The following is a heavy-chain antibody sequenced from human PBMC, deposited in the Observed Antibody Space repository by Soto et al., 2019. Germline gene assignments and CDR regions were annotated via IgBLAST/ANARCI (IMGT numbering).Heavy chain of an antibody. CDR1: GFTFRNYY. J-gene: IGHJ6*02. Sequence: GGSLRLSCAASGFTFRNYYMTWMRQTPGKGLEWISTITSSGGSTYYAASVKGRVTISRDNANNSLYLQMTGLRAEDTAVYYCVRHSGSYRGGYYYYGMDVWGQGTTVTVSS. CDR2: ITSSGGST. CDR3: VRHSGSYRGGYYYYGMDV. D-gene: IGHD1-26*01. V-gene: IGHV3-11*01.